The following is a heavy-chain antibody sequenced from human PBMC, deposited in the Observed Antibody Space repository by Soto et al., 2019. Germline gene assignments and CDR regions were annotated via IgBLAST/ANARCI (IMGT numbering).Heavy chain of an antibody. V-gene: IGHV3-33*01. CDR3: ARDYSNYYGMAV. D-gene: IGHD4-4*01. CDR1: GFIFRNYG. Sequence: QVQLVESGGGVVQAGRSLRLSCAASGFIFRNYGMHWVRQAPGKGLEWLASIWFDGNNEYYAESLKGRMTISRDNSKNTLYLQLKSLRADDTAVYYCARDYSNYYGMAVWGQGTTVTVSS. CDR2: IWFDGNNE. J-gene: IGHJ6*02.